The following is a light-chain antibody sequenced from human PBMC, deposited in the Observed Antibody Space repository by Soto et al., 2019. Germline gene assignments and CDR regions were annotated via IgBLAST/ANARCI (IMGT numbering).Light chain of an antibody. CDR3: SSYTSRSTYV. CDR1: RGDVGGYNY. J-gene: IGLJ1*01. CDR2: DVT. V-gene: IGLV2-14*03. Sequence: QSVLTQPASVSGSPGQSITISCSGTRGDVGGYNYVYWHQHHPGKAPKLLIYDVTNRPSGVSNRFSASKSGNTAPLTISGLQPEDEADYYCSSYTSRSTYVFGTGTKVTVL.